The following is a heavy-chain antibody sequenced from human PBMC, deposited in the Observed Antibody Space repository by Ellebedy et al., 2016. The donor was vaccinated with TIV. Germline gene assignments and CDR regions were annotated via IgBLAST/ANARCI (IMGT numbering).Heavy chain of an antibody. Sequence: GESLKISXAASGFTFSNYWMHWVRQAPGGGLEWVANIKQDESEKNYMNSVKGRFTISRDNAKNSLYLQMNSLRAEDTAVYYCARDHHYGGNSDAWGQGTLVTVSS. D-gene: IGHD4-23*01. CDR2: IKQDESEK. CDR1: GFTFSNYW. CDR3: ARDHHYGGNSDA. J-gene: IGHJ5*02. V-gene: IGHV3-7*01.